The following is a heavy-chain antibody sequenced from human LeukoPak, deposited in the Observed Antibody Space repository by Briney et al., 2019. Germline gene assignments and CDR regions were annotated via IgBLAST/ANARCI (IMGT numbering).Heavy chain of an antibody. CDR1: GFTFSSYW. Sequence: GGSLRLSCAASGFTFSSYWMSWVRQAPGKGLEWVANIKQDGSDKYYVDSVRGRFTISRDNAKNSLYLQMNSPRAEDTAVYYCARDLPAANFDYWGQGTLVTVSS. J-gene: IGHJ4*02. CDR3: ARDLPAANFDY. CDR2: IKQDGSDK. V-gene: IGHV3-7*04. D-gene: IGHD2-2*01.